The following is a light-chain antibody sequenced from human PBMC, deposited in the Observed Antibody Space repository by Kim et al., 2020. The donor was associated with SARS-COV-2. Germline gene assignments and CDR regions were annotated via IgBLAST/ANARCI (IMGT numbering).Light chain of an antibody. CDR2: DAS. CDR3: QQYEAFPLT. CDR1: QSLNNW. J-gene: IGKJ4*01. V-gene: IGKV1-5*01. Sequence: GDGVTITCRASQSLNNWLSWYQQKPGKAPKLLIDDASSLESGVPGRFSGSGSGTEFTLTITSVQPDDFATYYCQQYEAFPLTFGGGTKVDIK.